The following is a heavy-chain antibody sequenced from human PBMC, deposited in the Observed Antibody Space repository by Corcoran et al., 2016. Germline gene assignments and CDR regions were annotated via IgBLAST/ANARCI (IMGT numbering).Heavy chain of an antibody. V-gene: IGHV1-69*06. CDR3: ARERGASSDGDYFDWFDP. D-gene: IGHD4-17*01. CDR2: IIPIFGTA. CDR1: GGTFSSYA. J-gene: IGHJ5*02. Sequence: QVQLVQSGAEVKKPGSSVKVSCKASGGTFSSYAISWVRQAPGQGLEWMGGIIPIFGTANYAQKFQGRVTITADKSTSTTYMELSSLRSEDTAVDYCARERGASSDGDYFDWFDPWGQGTLVTVSS.